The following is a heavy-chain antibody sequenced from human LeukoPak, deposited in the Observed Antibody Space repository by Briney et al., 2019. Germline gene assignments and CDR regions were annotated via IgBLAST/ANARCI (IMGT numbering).Heavy chain of an antibody. Sequence: PSETLSPTCSVSGGSISSYYWSWIRQPPGKGLEWIGYIYYSGSTNYNPSLKSRVTISVDTSKNQFSLKLSSVTAADTAVYYCARRAGSGRHDPWGQGTLVTVSS. V-gene: IGHV4-59*08. D-gene: IGHD3-10*01. CDR3: ARRAGSGRHDP. J-gene: IGHJ5*02. CDR2: IYYSGST. CDR1: GGSISSYY.